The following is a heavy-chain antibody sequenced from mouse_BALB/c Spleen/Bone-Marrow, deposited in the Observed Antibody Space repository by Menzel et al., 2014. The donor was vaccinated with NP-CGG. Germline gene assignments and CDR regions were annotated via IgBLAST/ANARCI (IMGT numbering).Heavy chain of an antibody. D-gene: IGHD2-3*01. J-gene: IGHJ4*01. CDR1: GYSFTGYF. V-gene: IGHV1-20*02. CDR2: INPYNGDT. Sequence: VQLKQSGPELVKPGASVKISCKASGYSFTGYFMNWVMQSHGKSLEWIGRINPYNGDTFYNQKFKGKATLTVDKSSSTAHMELRSLASEDSAVYYCARGGLLRAMDYWGQGTSVIVSS. CDR3: ARGGLLRAMDY.